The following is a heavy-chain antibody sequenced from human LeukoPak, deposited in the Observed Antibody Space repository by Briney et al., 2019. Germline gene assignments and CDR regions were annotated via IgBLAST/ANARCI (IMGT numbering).Heavy chain of an antibody. J-gene: IGHJ4*02. CDR3: ARGRPGDY. D-gene: IGHD3-10*01. Sequence: ASVNVSCKASGFTVTNYTIHWVRQAPGQGLEWMGWISAYNGNTNYAQKLQGRVTMTTDTSTSTAYMELRSLRSDDTAVYYCARGRPGDYWGQGTLVTVSS. CDR2: ISAYNGNT. CDR1: GFTVTNYT. V-gene: IGHV1-18*01.